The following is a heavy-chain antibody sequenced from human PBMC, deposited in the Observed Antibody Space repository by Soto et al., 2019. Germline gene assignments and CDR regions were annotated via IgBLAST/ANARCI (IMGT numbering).Heavy chain of an antibody. V-gene: IGHV1-18*01. D-gene: IGHD6-6*01. CDR1: GYTFTSYG. Sequence: ASVKVSCKASGYTFTSYGISWVRQAPGQGLEWMGWISAYNGNTNDAQKLQGRVTMTTDTSTSTAYMESRRLRSDDTAVYYWARVSASSARREYYYYYYMDVWGKGTTVTVSS. CDR3: ARVSASSARREYYYYYYMDV. CDR2: ISAYNGNT. J-gene: IGHJ6*03.